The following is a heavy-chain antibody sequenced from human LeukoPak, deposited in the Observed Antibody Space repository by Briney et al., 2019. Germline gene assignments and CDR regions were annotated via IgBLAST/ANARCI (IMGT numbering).Heavy chain of an antibody. CDR3: TRVRGGSYPPYYYYYMDV. CDR1: GFTFGDYA. CDR2: IRSKAYGGTT. V-gene: IGHV3-49*04. Sequence: PGGSLRLSCTASGFTFGDYAMSWVRQAPGKGLEWVGFIRSKAYGGTTEYAASVKGRFTISRDDSKSIAYLQMNSLKTEDTAVYYCTRVRGGSYPPYYYYYMDVWGKGTTVTVSS. D-gene: IGHD1-26*01. J-gene: IGHJ6*03.